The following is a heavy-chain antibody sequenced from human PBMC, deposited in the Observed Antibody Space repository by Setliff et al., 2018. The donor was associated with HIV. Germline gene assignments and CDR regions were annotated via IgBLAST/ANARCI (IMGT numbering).Heavy chain of an antibody. Sequence: SETLSLTCAVYGGSFSGYYWSWIRQPPGKGLEWIGEINHSGSTSYNPSLKSRVTISVDTSKNQFSLKLSSVTAADTAVYYCARSSIAARAPQRLRYYYGMDVWGQGTTVTVSS. D-gene: IGHD6-6*01. V-gene: IGHV4-34*01. CDR1: GGSFSGYY. CDR2: INHSGST. J-gene: IGHJ6*02. CDR3: ARSSIAARAPQRLRYYYGMDV.